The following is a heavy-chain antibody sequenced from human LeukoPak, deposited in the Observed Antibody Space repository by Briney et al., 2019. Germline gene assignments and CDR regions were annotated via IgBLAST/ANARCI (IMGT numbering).Heavy chain of an antibody. CDR1: GFTFDDYG. J-gene: IGHJ4*02. V-gene: IGHV3-20*01. CDR2: INWNGGST. CDR3: ARGNYYDSSGYDY. Sequence: GGSLRLSCAASGFTFDDYGMSWVRQAPGKGLEWVSGINWNGGSTGYADSVKGRFTISRGNAKNSLYLQMNSLRAEDTALYHCARGNYYDSSGYDYWGQGTLVTVSS. D-gene: IGHD3-22*01.